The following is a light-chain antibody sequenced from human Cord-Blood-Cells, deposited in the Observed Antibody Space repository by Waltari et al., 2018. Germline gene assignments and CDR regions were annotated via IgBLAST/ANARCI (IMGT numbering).Light chain of an antibody. V-gene: IGKV1-13*02. Sequence: AIQLTQSPSSLSASVGDRVTITCRASQGISSALAWYQQKPGKAPKLLIYDASSLESGVPSRFSGSGSGTDFTLTIRSLQPEDFATDCGQQVNSYPLTFGPGTKVDIK. J-gene: IGKJ3*01. CDR1: QGISSA. CDR2: DAS. CDR3: QQVNSYPLT.